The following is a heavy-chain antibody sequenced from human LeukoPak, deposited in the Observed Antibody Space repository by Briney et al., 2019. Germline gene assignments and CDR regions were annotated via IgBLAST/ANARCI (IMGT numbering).Heavy chain of an antibody. J-gene: IGHJ3*02. V-gene: IGHV5-51*01. Sequence: ESLKISCKGSGYSLTSYWIGWVRQMPGQGQEWMGIIYPGDSDTRYSPSFQGQVTISADKSISTAYLQWSSMKASDTAMYYCASIGETPGAFDIWGQGTMVTVSS. CDR3: ASIGETPGAFDI. CDR2: IYPGDSDT. D-gene: IGHD3-10*01. CDR1: GYSLTSYW.